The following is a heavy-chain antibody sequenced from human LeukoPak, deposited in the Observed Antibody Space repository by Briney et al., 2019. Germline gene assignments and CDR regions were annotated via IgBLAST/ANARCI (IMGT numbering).Heavy chain of an antibody. Sequence: GGSLRLSCAASGFTFSSYEMNWVRQAPGKGLEWVSYISSSGSTIYYADSVKGRFTISRDNAKNSLYLQKNSLRAEDTAVYYCARDSTYYDILTGYYNRRGSDYWGQGTLVTVSS. CDR1: GFTFSSYE. CDR2: ISSSGSTI. J-gene: IGHJ4*02. D-gene: IGHD3-9*01. CDR3: ARDSTYYDILTGYYNRRGSDY. V-gene: IGHV3-48*03.